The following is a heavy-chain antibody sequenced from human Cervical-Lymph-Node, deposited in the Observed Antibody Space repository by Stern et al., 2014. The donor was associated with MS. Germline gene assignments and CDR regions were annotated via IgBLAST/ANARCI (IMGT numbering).Heavy chain of an antibody. Sequence: QVQLVESGPGLVNPSQTLSLTCTVSGGSVSSGGYCWSWIRQHPGKGLEWIGNISYSGSTHYNPSLKSRVTISVDTSKNQFSLKLSSVTAADTAVYYCARESSYYYDSGAFDSWGQGTLVTVSS. D-gene: IGHD3-10*01. V-gene: IGHV4-31*03. CDR1: GGSVSSGGYC. CDR2: ISYSGST. CDR3: ARESSYYYDSGAFDS. J-gene: IGHJ5*01.